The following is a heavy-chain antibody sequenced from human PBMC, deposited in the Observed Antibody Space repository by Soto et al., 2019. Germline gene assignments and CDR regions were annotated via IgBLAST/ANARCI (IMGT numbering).Heavy chain of an antibody. CDR3: AKDGSWGDHYYFDN. D-gene: IGHD2-21*02. CDR2: ISGSGGSK. J-gene: IGHJ4*02. Sequence: GGSLRRSCALSGFMLGSYAMTWGRQAPGKGLEWVSSISGSGGSKYDSDSVRGRFTISRDNSKKMLYLEMNRLKGDDTAVYYWAKDGSWGDHYYFDNWGQGTLVTVSS. CDR1: GFMLGSYA. V-gene: IGHV3-23*01.